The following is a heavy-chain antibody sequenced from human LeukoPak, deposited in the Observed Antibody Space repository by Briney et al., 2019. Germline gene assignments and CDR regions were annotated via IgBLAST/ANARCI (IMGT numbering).Heavy chain of an antibody. CDR3: AKQLLREGYYYYYYYMDV. CDR1: GFTFSSYG. V-gene: IGHV3-30*18. CDR2: ISYDGSNK. D-gene: IGHD2-2*01. J-gene: IGHJ6*03. Sequence: PGGSLRLSCAASGFTFSSYGMHWVRQAPGKGLEWVAVISYDGSNKYYADSVKGRFTISRDNSKNTLYLQMNSLRAEDTAVYYCAKQLLREGYYYYYYYMDVWGKGTTVTVSS.